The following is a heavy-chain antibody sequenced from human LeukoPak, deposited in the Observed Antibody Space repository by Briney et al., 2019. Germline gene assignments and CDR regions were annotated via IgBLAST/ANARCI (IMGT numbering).Heavy chain of an antibody. Sequence: ASVKVSCKASGYSFTSHYMHWVRQAPGQGLEWMGLINPSGSSTLYAQKFQGRVTMTRDMSTSTAYMELRSLRSDDTAVYYCARDIYYDSSGPNAFDIWGQGTMVTVSS. CDR3: ARDIYYDSSGPNAFDI. CDR1: GYSFTSHY. J-gene: IGHJ3*02. CDR2: INPSGSST. V-gene: IGHV1-46*01. D-gene: IGHD3-22*01.